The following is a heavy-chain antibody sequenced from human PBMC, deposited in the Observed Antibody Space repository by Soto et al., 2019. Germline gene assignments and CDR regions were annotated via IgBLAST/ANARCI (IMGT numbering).Heavy chain of an antibody. CDR1: GFTFSSYG. J-gene: IGHJ6*03. CDR3: ARDSGREYSGYEDYMDV. V-gene: IGHV3-33*01. D-gene: IGHD5-12*01. CDR2: IWYDGSNK. Sequence: QVQLVESGGGVVQPGRSLRLSCAASGFTFSSYGMHWVRQAPGKGLEWVAVIWYDGSNKYYADSVKGRFTISRDNSKNTLYLQMNSLRAEDTAVYYCARDSGREYSGYEDYMDVWGKGTTVTVSS.